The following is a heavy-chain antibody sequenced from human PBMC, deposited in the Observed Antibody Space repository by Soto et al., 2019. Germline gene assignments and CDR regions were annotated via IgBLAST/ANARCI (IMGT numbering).Heavy chain of an antibody. CDR2: ITSDGRT. CDR3: AKDYSTVTTDPLSVVLFDY. CDR1: GFTFSSYA. J-gene: IGHJ4*02. Sequence: GGSLRLSCAASGFTFSSYAMSWVRQAPGKGLEWVSIITSDGRTYYADSVKGRFAISRDNSKNTVYLQMNSLRAEDTAVYYCAKDYSTVTTDPLSVVLFDYWGQGALVTVS. V-gene: IGHV3-23*01. D-gene: IGHD4-17*01.